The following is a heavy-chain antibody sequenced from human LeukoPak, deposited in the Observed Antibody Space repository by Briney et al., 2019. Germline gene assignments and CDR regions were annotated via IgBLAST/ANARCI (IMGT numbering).Heavy chain of an antibody. Sequence: SETLSLTCTVSGGSISSYYWSWIRQPAGKGLEWIGRIYISGGTNYNPSLKSRVTMSVDTSKNQFSLKLSSVTAADTAVYYCARAAHSGSLAPFDYWGQGTLVTVSS. CDR1: GGSISSYY. CDR3: ARAAHSGSLAPFDY. CDR2: IYISGGT. V-gene: IGHV4-4*07. J-gene: IGHJ4*02. D-gene: IGHD1-26*01.